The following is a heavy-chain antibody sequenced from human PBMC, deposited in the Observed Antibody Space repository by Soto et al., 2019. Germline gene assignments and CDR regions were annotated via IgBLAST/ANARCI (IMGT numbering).Heavy chain of an antibody. D-gene: IGHD2-15*01. CDR3: ARQQYTVVTAFDV. J-gene: IGHJ3*01. CDR1: GGSVTPYY. V-gene: IGHV4-59*02. Sequence: QVQLQESGPGLVKTSDTLSLTCTVSGGSVTPYYWSWIRQSPGEGLEWIGYVSYSGKTGYNPSLKSRVSMSIDTSKNEFSLKVTSLTAADAATYYCARQQYTVVTAFDVWGQGTTVAVSS. CDR2: VSYSGKT.